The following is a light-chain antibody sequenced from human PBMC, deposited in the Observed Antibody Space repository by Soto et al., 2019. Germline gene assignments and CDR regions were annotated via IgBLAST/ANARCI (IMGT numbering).Light chain of an antibody. Sequence: DIQMTQSPSTLSASVGDRVTITCRASQSISTWLAWYQQRPREAPKLLMYGASSLESGVPSRFSGSGSGTEFTLTISSLQPTDFATYYCQQYATSSPTFDQGTKLEIK. CDR1: QSISTW. V-gene: IGKV1-5*01. J-gene: IGKJ2*01. CDR3: QQYATSSPT. CDR2: GAS.